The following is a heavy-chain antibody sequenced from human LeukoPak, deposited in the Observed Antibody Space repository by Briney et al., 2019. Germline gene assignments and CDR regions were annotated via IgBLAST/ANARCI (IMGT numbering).Heavy chain of an antibody. CDR1: GGTFSSYA. Sequence: GASVTVSCTASGGTFSSYAISWVRQAPGQGLEWMGGIIPIFGTANYAQKFQGRVTITADESTSTAYMELSSLRSEDTAVYYCARGVHVRKYDSNHNCFDPWGQGTLVTVSS. D-gene: IGHD3-22*01. J-gene: IGHJ5*02. CDR3: ARGVHVRKYDSNHNCFDP. V-gene: IGHV1-69*13. CDR2: IIPIFGTA.